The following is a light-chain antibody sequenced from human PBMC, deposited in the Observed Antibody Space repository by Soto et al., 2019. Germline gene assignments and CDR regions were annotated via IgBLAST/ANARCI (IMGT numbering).Light chain of an antibody. CDR3: QQYGSSPET. CDR1: QSFSSN. Sequence: ELVMTQSPATLSVSPGERSTLSCRASQSFSSNVAWYQQKPGQAPRLLIYGASSRATGIPDRFSGSGSGTDFTLTISRLEPEDFAVYYCQQYGSSPETFGQGTKVDIK. CDR2: GAS. J-gene: IGKJ1*01. V-gene: IGKV3-20*01.